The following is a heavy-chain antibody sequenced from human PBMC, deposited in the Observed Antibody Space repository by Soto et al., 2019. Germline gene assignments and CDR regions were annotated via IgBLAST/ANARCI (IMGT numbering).Heavy chain of an antibody. V-gene: IGHV3-23*01. CDR1: GLTFSSYA. J-gene: IGHJ4*02. D-gene: IGHD3-9*01. Sequence: GGSLRLSCAALGLTFSSYAMSGVRRAPGKGLEWVSAISGSGGSTYYADSVKARFTISRDNSKNTLYLKMNSLRAEDTAVYYCAKDGKLRYFDWLNMGYYFDYWGQGTLVTVSS. CDR3: AKDGKLRYFDWLNMGYYFDY. CDR2: ISGSGGST.